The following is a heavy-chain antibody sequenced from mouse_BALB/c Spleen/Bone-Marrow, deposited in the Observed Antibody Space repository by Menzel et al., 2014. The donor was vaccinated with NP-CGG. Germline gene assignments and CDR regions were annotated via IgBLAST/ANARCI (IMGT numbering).Heavy chain of an antibody. CDR2: IDPANGNT. J-gene: IGHJ3*01. Sequence: VQLQQSGAELVKPGASVKLSCTASGFNIKDTYMHWVKQRPEQGLEWIGRIDPANGNTKYDPKFQGKATITAETSSNTAYLQLSSLTSEDTAVYYCAAYYCGSSYGFAYWGQVTLVTVSA. CDR3: AAYYCGSSYGFAY. CDR1: GFNIKDTY. V-gene: IGHV14-3*02. D-gene: IGHD1-1*01.